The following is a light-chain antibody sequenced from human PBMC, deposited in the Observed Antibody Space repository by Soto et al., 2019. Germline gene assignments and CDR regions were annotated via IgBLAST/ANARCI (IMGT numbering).Light chain of an antibody. V-gene: IGLV2-8*01. CDR2: EVS. CDR3: SSCAGSNNYV. J-gene: IGLJ1*01. Sequence: QSALTQPPSASGSPGQSVTISCTGINSDVGDYNYVSWHHHHPGKAPKVMIYEVSNRPSGVPDRFSGSKSGNTASLTVSGLQAEDEADYYCSSCAGSNNYVFGTGTKLTVL. CDR1: NSDVGDYNY.